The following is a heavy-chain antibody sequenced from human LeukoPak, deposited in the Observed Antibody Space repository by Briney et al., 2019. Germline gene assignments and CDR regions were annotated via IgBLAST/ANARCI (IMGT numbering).Heavy chain of an antibody. J-gene: IGHJ6*02. CDR3: ARGGGLDV. Sequence: LRLSCAASGFTFSSYWMNWARQAPGKGLEWVASINHNGNVNYYVDSVKGRFTISRDNAKNSPYLQMSNLRAEDTAVYFCARGGGLDVWAQGATVTVSS. D-gene: IGHD3-16*01. CDR2: INHNGNVN. V-gene: IGHV3-7*03. CDR1: GFTFSSYW.